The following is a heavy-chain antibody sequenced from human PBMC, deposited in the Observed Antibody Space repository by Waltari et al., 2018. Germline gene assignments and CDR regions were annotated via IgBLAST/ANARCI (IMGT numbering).Heavy chain of an antibody. V-gene: IGHV4-34*01. D-gene: IGHD5-12*01. CDR3: ARGGDGYNSPFDY. CDR2: NNHSGST. J-gene: IGHJ4*02. Sequence: QVQLQQWGAGLLKPSETLSLTCAVYGGPFSGYYRRWNRQPPGNGPGWIGENNHSGSTNYNPSLKSRVTISVDTSKNQFSLKLSSVTAADTAVYYCARGGDGYNSPFDYWGQGTLVTVSS. CDR1: GGPFSGYY.